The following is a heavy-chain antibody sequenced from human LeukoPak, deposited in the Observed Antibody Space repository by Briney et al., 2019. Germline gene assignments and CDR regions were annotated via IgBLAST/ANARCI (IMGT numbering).Heavy chain of an antibody. J-gene: IGHJ6*04. D-gene: IGHD3-10*01. V-gene: IGHV3-23*01. CDR2: ISGSGGST. Sequence: GGSLRLSCAASGFTFSSYAMSWVRQAPGKGLEWVSAISGSGGSTYYADSVKGRFTISRDNSKNTLYLQMNSLRAEDTAVYYCAKDGMEILWFGEPFYCMDVWGKGSTVTVSS. CDR3: AKDGMEILWFGEPFYCMDV. CDR1: GFTFSSYA.